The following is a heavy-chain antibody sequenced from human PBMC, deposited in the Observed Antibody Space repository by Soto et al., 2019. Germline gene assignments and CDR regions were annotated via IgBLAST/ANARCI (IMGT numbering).Heavy chain of an antibody. D-gene: IGHD3-22*01. Sequence: GGSLRLSCSASGFTFSSYDMHWVRQGTGKGLEWVSAIGTTGDTYYAGSVKGRFIISRENAKNSLYLQMNSLRAGDTAIYFCARAIGPTLFDYWGQGTLVTVSS. CDR2: IGTTGDT. CDR1: GFTFSSYD. J-gene: IGHJ4*02. CDR3: ARAIGPTLFDY. V-gene: IGHV3-13*04.